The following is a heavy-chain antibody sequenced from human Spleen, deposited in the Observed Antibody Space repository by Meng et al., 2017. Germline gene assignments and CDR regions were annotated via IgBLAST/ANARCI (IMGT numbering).Heavy chain of an antibody. CDR2: INTDASIT. J-gene: IGHJ4*02. D-gene: IGHD4-23*01. Sequence: GESLKISCAASGFTFSSYNMHWVRQTPGEGLVWVSRINTDASITTYADSVKGRFTISRDDAKNTVYLQMNSLRAEDTAVYYCARDPLYGGNYPSYWGQGTLVTVSS. CDR1: GFTFSSYN. V-gene: IGHV3-74*03. CDR3: ARDPLYGGNYPSY.